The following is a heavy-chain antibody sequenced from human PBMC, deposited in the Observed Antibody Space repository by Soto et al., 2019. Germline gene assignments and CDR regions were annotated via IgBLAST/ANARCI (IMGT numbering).Heavy chain of an antibody. Sequence: EVQLVESGGGLVQPGRSLRLSCAASGFTFSSYWMSWVRQAPGKGLEWVANIKQDGSEKYYVDSVKGRFTISRDNAKNSLYLQMNSLRAEDTAVYYCARDIVDYDFWSGYYWTIDYWGQGTLVTVSS. CDR2: IKQDGSEK. CDR3: ARDIVDYDFWSGYYWTIDY. J-gene: IGHJ4*02. CDR1: GFTFSSYW. D-gene: IGHD3-3*01. V-gene: IGHV3-7*01.